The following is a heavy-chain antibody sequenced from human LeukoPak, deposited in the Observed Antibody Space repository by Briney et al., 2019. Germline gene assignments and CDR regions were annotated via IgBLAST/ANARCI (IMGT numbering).Heavy chain of an antibody. V-gene: IGHV4-59*08. CDR3: ATGRWGSSWYRGFDP. Sequence: SETLSLTCTVSGGSISSYYWSWIRQPPGKGLEWIGYIYYSGSTNYDPSLKSRVTISVDTSKNQFSLKLSSVTAADTAVYYCATGRWGSSWYRGFDPWGQGTLVTVSS. J-gene: IGHJ5*02. CDR1: GGSISSYY. D-gene: IGHD6-13*01. CDR2: IYYSGST.